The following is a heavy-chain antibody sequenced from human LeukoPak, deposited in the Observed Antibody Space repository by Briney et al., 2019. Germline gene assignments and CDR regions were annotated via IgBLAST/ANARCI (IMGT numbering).Heavy chain of an antibody. V-gene: IGHV4-59*01. CDR3: ARFSNNYDILTGYPTYYFGY. CDR1: GGSISTYY. D-gene: IGHD3-9*01. CDR2: IYYSGST. Sequence: SETLSLTCTVSGGSISTYYWSWIRQPPGKGLEWIAYIYYSGSTNYNPSLKSRVTISVDTSKNQFSLKLSSVTAADTAVYYCARFSNNYDILTGYPTYYFGYWGQGTLVTVSS. J-gene: IGHJ4*02.